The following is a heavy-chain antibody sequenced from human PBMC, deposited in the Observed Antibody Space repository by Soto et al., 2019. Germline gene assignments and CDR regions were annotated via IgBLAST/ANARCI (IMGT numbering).Heavy chain of an antibody. Sequence: ASVKVSCKASGYTFTSYARHWVRQAPGQRLEWMGWINAGNGNTKYSQKFQGRVTITRDTSASTAYMELSSLRSEDTAVYYCARDQQLAEGWFDPWGQGTLVTVSS. J-gene: IGHJ5*02. CDR1: GYTFTSYA. D-gene: IGHD6-6*01. CDR2: INAGNGNT. CDR3: ARDQQLAEGWFDP. V-gene: IGHV1-3*01.